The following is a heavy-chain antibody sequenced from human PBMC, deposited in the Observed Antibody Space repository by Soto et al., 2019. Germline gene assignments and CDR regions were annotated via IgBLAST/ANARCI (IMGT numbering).Heavy chain of an antibody. V-gene: IGHV1-3*01. CDR1: GYTFTSYA. Sequence: ASVKVSCKASGYTFTSYAMHWVRQAPGQRLEWMGWINAGNGNTKYSQRFQGRVTITRDTSASTAYMELNSLRVEDTAMYYCAFGTRGVVDTYYHYWGRGTMVTVSS. J-gene: IGHJ4*02. CDR3: AFGTRGVVDTYYHY. D-gene: IGHD3-10*01. CDR2: INAGNGNT.